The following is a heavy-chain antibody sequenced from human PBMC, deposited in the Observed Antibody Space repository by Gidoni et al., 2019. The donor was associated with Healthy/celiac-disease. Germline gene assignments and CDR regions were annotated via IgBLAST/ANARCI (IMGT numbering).Heavy chain of an antibody. CDR3: ARVGIVDTAMGYDY. V-gene: IGHV3-48*02. Sequence: EVQLVESGGGLVQPGGSLRLSCAASGFTFRSYSMNWVRQAPGKGLEWVSYLSSSSSTIYYADSVKGRFTISRDNAKNSLYLQMNSLRDEDTAVYYCARVGIVDTAMGYDYWGQGTLVTVSS. CDR2: LSSSSSTI. J-gene: IGHJ4*02. D-gene: IGHD5-18*01. CDR1: GFTFRSYS.